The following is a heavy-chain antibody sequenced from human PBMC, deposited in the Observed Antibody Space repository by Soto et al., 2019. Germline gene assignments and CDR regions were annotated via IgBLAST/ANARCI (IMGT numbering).Heavy chain of an antibody. CDR2: ISAYNGNT. Sequence: QVQLVQSGAEVKKPGASVRVSCKASGYIFNHYGIGWVRQAPGQGLEWMGWISAYNGNTHYAGSLKGRVTLTTDTSTRTADMELRSLRSDETAVYYCAGGWQECTTTYCSYRYDGLDVWGQGNTVTVSS. CDR3: AGGWQECTTTYCSYRYDGLDV. V-gene: IGHV1-18*01. D-gene: IGHD2-2*01. J-gene: IGHJ6*02. CDR1: GYIFNHYG.